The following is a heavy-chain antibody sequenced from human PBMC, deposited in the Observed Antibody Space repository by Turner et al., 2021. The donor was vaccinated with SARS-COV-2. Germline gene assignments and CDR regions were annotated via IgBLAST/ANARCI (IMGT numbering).Heavy chain of an antibody. J-gene: IGHJ6*02. CDR1: GGSISSSSYY. CDR2: IYYSGST. D-gene: IGHD1-26*01. Sequence: QLQLQESGPGLVKPSETLSLTCTVSGGSISSSSYYWGWIRQPPGKGLEWIGSIYYSGSTYYNPSLKSRVTRSLDTSKNQFSLKLSSVTAADTAVYYCAGEVVVLTTTHYGMDVWGQGTTVTVSS. CDR3: AGEVVVLTTTHYGMDV. V-gene: IGHV4-39*01.